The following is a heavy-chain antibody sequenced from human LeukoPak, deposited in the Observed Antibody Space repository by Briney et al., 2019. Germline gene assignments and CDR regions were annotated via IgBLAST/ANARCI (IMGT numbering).Heavy chain of an antibody. CDR1: GGSISSGDYY. CDR2: IYYSGST. CDR3: ARSQLPLSGFDY. Sequence: PSQTLSLTCTVSGGSISSGDYYWSWIRQPPGKGLEWIGHIYYSGSTYYNPSLKSRVTISVDTSKNQFSLKLSSVTAADTAVYYCARSQLPLSGFDYWGQGTLVTVSS. D-gene: IGHD2-15*01. J-gene: IGHJ4*02. V-gene: IGHV4-30-4*01.